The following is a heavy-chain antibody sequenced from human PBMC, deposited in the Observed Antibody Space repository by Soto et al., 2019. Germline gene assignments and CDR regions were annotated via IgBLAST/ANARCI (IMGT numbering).Heavy chain of an antibody. CDR3: ARGEWGLRWYPSNWFDP. V-gene: IGHV4-34*01. Sequence: QVQLQQWGAGLLKPSETLSLTCAVYGGSFSGYYWSWIRQPPGKGLEWIGEINHSGSTNYNPSLKSRVTISVDTSKNQFSLKLSSVTAADTAVYYCARGEWGLRWYPSNWFDPWGQGTLVTVSS. J-gene: IGHJ5*02. D-gene: IGHD4-17*01. CDR1: GGSFSGYY. CDR2: INHSGST.